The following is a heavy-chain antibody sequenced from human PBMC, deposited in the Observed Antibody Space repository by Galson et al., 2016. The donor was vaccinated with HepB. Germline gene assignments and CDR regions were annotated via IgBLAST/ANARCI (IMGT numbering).Heavy chain of an antibody. CDR3: ARGYCSSTSPCGMDV. D-gene: IGHD2-2*01. Sequence: SLRLSCAASGFIVSSNDMRWVRQAPGKGLEWVSVLYSGGSTYYADSVKGRFTISRDNSKDTLYLQMNSLRDGDTAVYYCARGYCSSTSPCGMDVWGQGTTVTVSS. CDR1: GFIVSSND. V-gene: IGHV3-53*01. J-gene: IGHJ6*02. CDR2: LYSGGST.